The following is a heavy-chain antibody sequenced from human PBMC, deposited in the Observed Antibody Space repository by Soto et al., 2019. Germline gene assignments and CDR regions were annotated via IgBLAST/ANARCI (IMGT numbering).Heavy chain of an antibody. CDR2: ISAYNGNT. Sequence: ASVKVSCKASGYTFTSYGISWVRQAPGQGLEWMGWISAYNGNTNYAQKLQGRVTMTTDTSTSTAYMELRSLRSDDTAVYYCARDLKYCSSTSCYAYYYYYMDVWGKGTTVTVSS. CDR1: GYTFTSYG. J-gene: IGHJ6*03. V-gene: IGHV1-18*01. CDR3: ARDLKYCSSTSCYAYYYYYMDV. D-gene: IGHD2-2*01.